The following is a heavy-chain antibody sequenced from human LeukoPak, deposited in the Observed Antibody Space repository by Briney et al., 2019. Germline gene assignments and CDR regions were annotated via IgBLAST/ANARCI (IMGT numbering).Heavy chain of an antibody. J-gene: IGHJ5*02. D-gene: IGHD6-6*01. CDR3: ARGRGSSSSIWFGP. CDR1: GGSISSYY. Sequence: SETLSLTCTVSGGSISSYYWSWIRQPPGKGLEWIGYIYYSGSTNYNPSLKSRVTISVDTSKNQFSLKLSSVTAADTAVYYCARGRGSSSSIWFGPWGQGTLVTVSS. CDR2: IYYSGST. V-gene: IGHV4-59*01.